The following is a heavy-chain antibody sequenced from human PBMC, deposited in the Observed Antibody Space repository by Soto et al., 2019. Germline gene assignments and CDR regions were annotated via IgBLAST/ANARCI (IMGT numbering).Heavy chain of an antibody. CDR1: GGSISSGYYY. CDR2: IYYSGNT. Sequence: SETLSLTCSVSGGSISSGYYYWSWIRQPPGKGLEWIGNIYYSGNTYYNPSLKSRLIISIDTSKNQFSLKVGSVTAADTAVYYCARQNGDSSGYYFYAYYFDYWGQGTLVTVSS. CDR3: ARQNGDSSGYYFYAYYFDY. V-gene: IGHV4-30-4*01. J-gene: IGHJ4*02. D-gene: IGHD3-22*01.